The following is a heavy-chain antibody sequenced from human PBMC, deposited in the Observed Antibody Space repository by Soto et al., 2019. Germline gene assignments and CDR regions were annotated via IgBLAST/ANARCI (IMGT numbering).Heavy chain of an antibody. V-gene: IGHV1-18*01. J-gene: IGHJ4*02. D-gene: IGHD3-16*01. CDR1: GYTFTNFG. CDR2: ISAYNGNT. Sequence: VQLVQSGAEVKKPGASVKVSCKASGYTFTNFGISWVRQAPGQGLEWMGWISAYNGNTNYAQNFQGRVTMTTDTPTTTAYMELRSLTSDDTAVYYFAIGGTPIDYWGQGTLVTVSS. CDR3: AIGGTPIDY.